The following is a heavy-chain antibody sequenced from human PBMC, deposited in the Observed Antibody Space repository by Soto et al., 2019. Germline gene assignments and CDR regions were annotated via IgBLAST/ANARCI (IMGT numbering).Heavy chain of an antibody. J-gene: IGHJ6*02. CDR2: ISGSGGST. Sequence: GGSLRLSCAASGFTFSSYAMSWVRQAPGKWLEWVSAISGSGGSTYYADSVKGRFTISRDNSKNTLYLQMNSLRAEDTAVYYCAKDQRDVLRFLEWFPARGHGMDVWGQGXTVTVYS. CDR3: AKDQRDVLRFLEWFPARGHGMDV. CDR1: GFTFSSYA. V-gene: IGHV3-23*01. D-gene: IGHD3-3*01.